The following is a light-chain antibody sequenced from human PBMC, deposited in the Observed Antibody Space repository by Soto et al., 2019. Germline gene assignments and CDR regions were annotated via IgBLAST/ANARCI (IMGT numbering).Light chain of an antibody. V-gene: IGKV4-1*01. J-gene: IGKJ1*01. Sequence: IVMTRSPDSLAVSLGERATINCKSSQSVFFSSNNKNYLTWYQQKPGQPPKLLIYWASTRGSGVPDRFSGSGSGTDFTLTISSLQAEDVAVYYCQQYYDTPWTFGQGTKVDIK. CDR3: QQYYDTPWT. CDR2: WAS. CDR1: QSVFFSSNNKNY.